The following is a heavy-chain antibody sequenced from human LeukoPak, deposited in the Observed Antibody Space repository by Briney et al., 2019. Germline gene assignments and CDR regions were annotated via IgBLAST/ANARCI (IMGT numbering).Heavy chain of an antibody. CDR3: ACLACVTMVRGVHNWFDP. J-gene: IGHJ5*02. CDR2: IRYDGSNK. D-gene: IGHD3-10*01. CDR1: GFTFSSYG. Sequence: PGGSLRLSCAASGFTFSSYGMHWVRQAPGRGLEWVAFIRYDGSNKYYADSVKGRFTISRDNSKNTLYLQMNSLRAEDTAVYYCACLACVTMVRGVHNWFDPWGQGTLVTVSS. V-gene: IGHV3-30*02.